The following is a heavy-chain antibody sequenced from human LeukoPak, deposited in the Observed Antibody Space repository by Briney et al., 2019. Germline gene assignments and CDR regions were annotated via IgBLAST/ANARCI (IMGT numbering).Heavy chain of an antibody. CDR1: RFTFSSYE. D-gene: IGHD6-13*01. V-gene: IGHV3-48*03. Sequence: GGSLRLSCAASRFTFSSYEMNWVRQAPGKGLEWVSYISSSGSTIYYADSVKGRFTISRDNAKNSLYLQMNSLRAEDTAVYYCARLKQQLVLRGYGMDVWGQGTTVTVSS. J-gene: IGHJ6*02. CDR3: ARLKQQLVLRGYGMDV. CDR2: ISSSGSTI.